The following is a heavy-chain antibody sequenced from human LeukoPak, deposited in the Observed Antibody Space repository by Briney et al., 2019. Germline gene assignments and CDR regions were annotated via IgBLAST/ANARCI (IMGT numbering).Heavy chain of an antibody. CDR2: IKQDGSEK. V-gene: IGHV3-7*02. CDR1: GFTFSSYW. D-gene: IGHD3-10*01. Sequence: AGGSLRLSCAASGFTFSSYWMSWVRQAPGKGLEWVANIKQDGSEKYYVDSVKGRFIISRDNARNSLYLQMNSLRSEDTAVYYCARVDTYYYGSDDYWGQGTLVTVSS. CDR3: ARVDTYYYGSDDY. J-gene: IGHJ4*02.